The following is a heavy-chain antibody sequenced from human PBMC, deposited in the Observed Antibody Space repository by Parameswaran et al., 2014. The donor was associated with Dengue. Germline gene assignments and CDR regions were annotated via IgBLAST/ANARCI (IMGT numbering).Heavy chain of an antibody. J-gene: IGHJ6*02. CDR2: IYPGDSDT. CDR3: ARHELGDPLPNGMDV. D-gene: IGHD3-16*01. Sequence: VRQMPGKGLEWMGIIYPGDSDTRYSPSFQGQVTISADKSISTAYLQWSSLKASDTAMYYCARHELGDPLPNGMDVWGQGTTVTVSS. V-gene: IGHV5-51*01.